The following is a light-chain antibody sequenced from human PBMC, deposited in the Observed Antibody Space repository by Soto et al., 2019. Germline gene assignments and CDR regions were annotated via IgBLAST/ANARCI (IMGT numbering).Light chain of an antibody. J-gene: IGKJ1*01. V-gene: IGKV1-5*01. CDR2: DAS. CDR3: QQYYTYWHM. Sequence: DIQMTQSPSTLSASVGDTVTITCRASQTISGWLAWYQQRPGKAPNLLIFDASTLESGVPSRFSGSGSGTTFTLTISSLQSDDFATYYCQQYYTYWHMFGQGTKVDIK. CDR1: QTISGW.